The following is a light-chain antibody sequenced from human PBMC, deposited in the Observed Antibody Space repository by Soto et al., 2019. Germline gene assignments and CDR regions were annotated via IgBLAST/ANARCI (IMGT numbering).Light chain of an antibody. Sequence: EIVLTQSPATLSLSPGERATLSCRASQSVSSYLAWYQQKPGQAPRLLIYDASNRATGIPARFSGSGSGTDFTLTISSLEPEYFAVYYCQQRSNWQTFGQGTKLEIK. CDR3: QQRSNWQT. V-gene: IGKV3-11*01. CDR1: QSVSSY. J-gene: IGKJ2*01. CDR2: DAS.